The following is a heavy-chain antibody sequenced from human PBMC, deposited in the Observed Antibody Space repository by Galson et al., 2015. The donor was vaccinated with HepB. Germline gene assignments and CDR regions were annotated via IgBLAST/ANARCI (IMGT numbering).Heavy chain of an antibody. CDR3: TRDPGTSFETDAFDI. CDR2: IRSKAYGGTT. J-gene: IGHJ3*02. Sequence: LRLSCAASGFTFGDYAMSWFRQAPGKGLEWVGFIRSKAYGGTTEYAASVKGRFTISRDDSKSIAYLQMNSLKTEDTAVYYCTRDPGTSFETDAFDIWGQGTMVTVSS. D-gene: IGHD2-2*01. V-gene: IGHV3-49*03. CDR1: GFTFGDYA.